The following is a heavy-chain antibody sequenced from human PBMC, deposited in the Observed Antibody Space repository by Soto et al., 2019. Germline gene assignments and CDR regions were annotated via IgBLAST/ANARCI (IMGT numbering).Heavy chain of an antibody. CDR2: ISSKANSYAT. CDR3: TEDNETQKYYYGMDD. V-gene: IGHV3-73*01. D-gene: IGHD2-15*01. Sequence: PGGSLRLSCAASGLTFSGSAMHWVRQASGKGVGWVGRISSKANSYATAYSSSVKGKSTISRDDSKNTAYLQMNSLKTEDTAVYYCTEDNETQKYYYGMDDWGQGTTVTVSS. CDR1: GLTFSGSA. J-gene: IGHJ6*02.